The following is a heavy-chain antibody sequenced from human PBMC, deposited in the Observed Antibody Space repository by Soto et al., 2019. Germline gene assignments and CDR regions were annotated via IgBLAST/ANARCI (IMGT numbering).Heavy chain of an antibody. CDR3: ARDGSGYNF. Sequence: SVKVSCKASGGSFSNFGISWVRQAPGQGLEWMGGIVPVFGRPNYAQRFRGRLTITADESTSTGYMELISLRSDDTAVYYCARDGSGYNFWGQGTHVTVSS. V-gene: IGHV1-69*13. CDR1: GGSFSNFG. J-gene: IGHJ4*02. CDR2: IVPVFGRP. D-gene: IGHD5-12*01.